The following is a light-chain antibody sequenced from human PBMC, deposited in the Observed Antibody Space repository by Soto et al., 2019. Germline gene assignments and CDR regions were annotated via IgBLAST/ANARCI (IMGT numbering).Light chain of an antibody. CDR2: DVT. Sequence: QSVLTQPASVSGSPGQSITISCTGSSSDIGGYNYVSWYQQHPGKAPKLMLYDVTNRPSGVSNRFSGSKSGNTASLTISGLQAEDEADYFCSSFTSSMTNVFGSGTKVTVL. CDR1: SSDIGGYNY. V-gene: IGLV2-14*03. CDR3: SSFTSSMTNV. J-gene: IGLJ1*01.